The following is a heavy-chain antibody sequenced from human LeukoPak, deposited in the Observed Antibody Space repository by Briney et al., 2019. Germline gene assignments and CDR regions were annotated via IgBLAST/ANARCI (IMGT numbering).Heavy chain of an antibody. D-gene: IGHD5-18*01. Sequence: GGTLRLSCAASGFTFSSYGMSWVRQAPGEGLEWVSAISGSGGSTYYHADSVKGRFTISRDSSKNTLYLQMNSLRAEDTAVYYCSKDRGYSYGWIFDYWGQGTLVTVSS. CDR3: SKDRGYSYGWIFDY. J-gene: IGHJ4*02. CDR1: GFTFSSYG. CDR2: ISGSGGST. V-gene: IGHV3-23*01.